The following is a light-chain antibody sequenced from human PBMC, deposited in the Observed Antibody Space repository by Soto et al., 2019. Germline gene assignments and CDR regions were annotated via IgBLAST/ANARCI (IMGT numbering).Light chain of an antibody. V-gene: IGKV3-20*01. J-gene: IGKJ5*01. CDR2: GAT. CDR1: QTVSASY. Sequence: MVLTQSPGTLSLSQGEKATLSCRARQTVSASYLAWYQQKPGQAPRLLIYGATNRIIGIPDRFSGSVSGTDFTLTISRLEPEDFAVYYCQLYGVSSPRITFGQGTRLAIK. CDR3: QLYGVSSPRIT.